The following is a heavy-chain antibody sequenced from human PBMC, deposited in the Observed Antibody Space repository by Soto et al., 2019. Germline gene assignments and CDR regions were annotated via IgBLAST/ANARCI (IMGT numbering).Heavy chain of an antibody. V-gene: IGHV4-39*01. CDR2: VHHNGRT. J-gene: IGHJ4*02. Sequence: QLQLQESGPGLVQPSGTLSLTCTVSGGSITSGYNYYWGWVRQPPGKVLEYIGSVHHNGRTYSNPPLKSRVTVSADTSKNHFSLKLTSVPAADTAVYYCATQGSGRQYTVDSWGQGTLVTVSS. CDR3: ATQGSGRQYTVDS. D-gene: IGHD3-10*01. CDR1: GGSITSGYNYY.